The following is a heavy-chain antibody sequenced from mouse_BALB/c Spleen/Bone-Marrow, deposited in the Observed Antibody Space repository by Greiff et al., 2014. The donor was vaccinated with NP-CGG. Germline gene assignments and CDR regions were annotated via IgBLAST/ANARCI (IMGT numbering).Heavy chain of an antibody. CDR2: IDPANGNT. CDR3: ASYVDGYYFDY. J-gene: IGHJ2*01. Sequence: DVKLVESGAGLVKPGASVKLSCTASGFNIKDTYMHWVKQRPEQGLEWIGRIDPANGNTKYDTKFQGKATITADTSSNTAYLQLSSLTSEDTAVYYCASYVDGYYFDYWGQGTTLTVSS. CDR1: GFNIKDTY. V-gene: IGHV14-3*02.